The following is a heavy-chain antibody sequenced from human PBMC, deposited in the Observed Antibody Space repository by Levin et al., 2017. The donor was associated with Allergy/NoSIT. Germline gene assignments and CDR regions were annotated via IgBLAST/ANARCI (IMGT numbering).Heavy chain of an antibody. CDR3: ARDHLGNYNFDY. CDR2: ISSGSSTT. Sequence: GGSLRLSCAASGFTFSTYSMNWVRQAPGKGLEWVSYISSGSSTTHYADSVKGRFTISRDNAKNSLYLQMNSLRAEDTAVYYCARDHLGNYNFDYWGQGTLVTVSS. J-gene: IGHJ4*02. V-gene: IGHV3-48*01. CDR1: GFTFSTYS. D-gene: IGHD5-24*01.